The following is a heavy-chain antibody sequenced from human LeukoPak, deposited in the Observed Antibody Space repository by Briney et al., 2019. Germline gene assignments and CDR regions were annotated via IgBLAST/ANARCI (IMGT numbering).Heavy chain of an antibody. CDR1: GFTFRSHG. J-gene: IGHJ4*02. CDR2: IWYDGSKE. D-gene: IGHD3-22*01. Sequence: GGSLRPSCAASGFTFRSHGMHWVRQAPGKGLEWAAVIWYDGSKEYYADSVKGRFTVSRDNSKNTLYLQMNSLRADDTAVYYCARITGNYYEIDYWGQGTLVTVSS. CDR3: ARITGNYYEIDY. V-gene: IGHV3-33*01.